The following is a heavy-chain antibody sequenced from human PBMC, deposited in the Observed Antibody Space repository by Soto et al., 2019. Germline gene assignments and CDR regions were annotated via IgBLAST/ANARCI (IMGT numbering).Heavy chain of an antibody. CDR1: GGTFSSYT. CDR3: ASSGPIDYDFWSVYPGFLYAIPSDY. CDR2: IIPILGIA. Sequence: SVKVSCKASGGTFSSYTISWVRQAPGQGLEWMGRIIPILGIANYAQKFQGRVTITADKSTSTAYMELSSLRSEDTAVYYCASSGPIDYDFWSVYPGFLYAIPSDYSGQGPLVTVSS. J-gene: IGHJ4*02. V-gene: IGHV1-69*02. D-gene: IGHD3-3*01.